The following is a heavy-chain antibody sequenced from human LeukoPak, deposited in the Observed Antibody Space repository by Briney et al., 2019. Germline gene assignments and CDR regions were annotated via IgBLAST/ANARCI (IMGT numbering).Heavy chain of an antibody. Sequence: GGSLRLSCAASGFAFSSYWITWVRQAPGKGLEWVANIKHDGSEKYYMESVKGRFTISRDDAKNSAHLRMSALRVEDTAVYYCARESRDRLDPWGQGTLVTVSS. V-gene: IGHV3-7*01. D-gene: IGHD1-14*01. J-gene: IGHJ5*02. CDR2: IKHDGSEK. CDR1: GFAFSSYW. CDR3: ARESRDRLDP.